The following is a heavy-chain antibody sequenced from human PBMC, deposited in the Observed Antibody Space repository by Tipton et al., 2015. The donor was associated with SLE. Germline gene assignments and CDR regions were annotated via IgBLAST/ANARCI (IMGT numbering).Heavy chain of an antibody. Sequence: TLSLTCTVSGGSISRYYWSWIRHPPGKGLGWIGYVHTSGATNYNPSLKNRVTISVDSSKNQFSLKLTSVTAADTAVYYCASGAYGSGSSYVGGWFDPWGQGTLVTVSS. J-gene: IGHJ5*02. CDR3: ASGAYGSGSSYVGGWFDP. CDR1: GGSISRYY. D-gene: IGHD3-10*01. CDR2: VHTSGAT. V-gene: IGHV4-4*08.